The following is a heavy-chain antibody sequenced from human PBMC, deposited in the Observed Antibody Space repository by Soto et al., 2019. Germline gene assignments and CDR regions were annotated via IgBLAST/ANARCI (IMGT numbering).Heavy chain of an antibody. D-gene: IGHD1-1*01. V-gene: IGHV4-59*08. Sequence: SETLSLTCTVSGGSISSYYWSWIRQPPGKGLEWIGYIYYSGSTNYNPSLKSRVTISVDTSKNQFSLKLSSVTAADTAVYYCARRNDDYFDYWGQGTLVTVSS. CDR2: IYYSGST. J-gene: IGHJ4*02. CDR1: GGSISSYY. CDR3: ARRNDDYFDY.